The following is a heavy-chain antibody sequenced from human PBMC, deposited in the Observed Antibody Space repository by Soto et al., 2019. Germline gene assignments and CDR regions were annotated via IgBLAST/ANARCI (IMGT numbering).Heavy chain of an antibody. D-gene: IGHD6-19*01. J-gene: IGHJ5*02. CDR1: GFTFSSYS. V-gene: IGHV3-21*01. Sequence: GGSLRLSCAASGFTFSSYSMNWVRQAPGKGLEWVSSISTSSSYIYYTDSVKGRFTISRDNAKNSLYLQMNSLRAEDTAVYYCARGIAVAGTWWYDPWGQGTLVTVSS. CDR3: ARGIAVAGTWWYDP. CDR2: ISTSSSYI.